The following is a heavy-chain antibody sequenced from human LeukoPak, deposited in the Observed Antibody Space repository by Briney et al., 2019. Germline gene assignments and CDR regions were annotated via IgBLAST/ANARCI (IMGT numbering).Heavy chain of an antibody. CDR1: GFTVSSNY. CDR2: IYTGGNT. V-gene: IGHV3-66*01. D-gene: IGHD5-18*01. CDR3: ARGGFNYDSYHFDY. Sequence: GGSLRLSCAASGFTVSSNYMSWVRQAPGKGLEWVSVIYTGGNTYYADSVKGRFTISRDNAKNSLYLQMDSLRAEDTAVYYCARGGFNYDSYHFDYWGQGTLVTVSS. J-gene: IGHJ4*02.